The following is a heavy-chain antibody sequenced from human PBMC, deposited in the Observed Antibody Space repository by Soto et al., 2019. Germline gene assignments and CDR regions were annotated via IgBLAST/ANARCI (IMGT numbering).Heavy chain of an antibody. CDR3: ARLANIFDLDN. V-gene: IGHV5-51*01. CDR2: IYPGDSDT. D-gene: IGHD2-21*01. CDR1: DSRLTNYW. J-gene: IGHJ4*01. Sequence: GEFLNISCTGSDSRLTNYWIGWSRQRPGKGLEWMGIIYPGDSDTRYSPSFQGQVTISADKSISTAYLQWSSLKASYTAMYYCARLANIFDLDNWGHGTLVTVS.